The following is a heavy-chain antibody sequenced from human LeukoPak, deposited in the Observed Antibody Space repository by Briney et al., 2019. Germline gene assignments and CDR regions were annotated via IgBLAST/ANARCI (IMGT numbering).Heavy chain of an antibody. V-gene: IGHV4-30-2*01. J-gene: IGHJ5*02. Sequence: SETLSLTCAVSGGSISSGGYSWSWIRQPPGKGLEWIGYIYHSGSTYYNPPLKSRVTISVDRSKNQFSLKLSSVTAADTAVYYCAREVHTNMVVWFDPWGQGMLVTVSS. CDR1: GGSISSGGYS. CDR3: AREVHTNMVVWFDP. CDR2: IYHSGST. D-gene: IGHD3-10*01.